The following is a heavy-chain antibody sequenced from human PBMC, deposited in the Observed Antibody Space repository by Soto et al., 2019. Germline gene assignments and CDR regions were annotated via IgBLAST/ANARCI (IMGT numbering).Heavy chain of an antibody. CDR1: GGSISTNW. CDR3: ARHIAVSGTRGVDF. D-gene: IGHD6-19*01. CDR2: IYHSGST. J-gene: IGHJ4*02. V-gene: IGHV4-4*02. Sequence: QVQLQESGPGLMKPSGTLSLTCAVSGGSISTNWWSWVRQPPGKGLEWIGDIYHSGSTNYNPSLKNRVTMSVVKSQNHPSLNLNSVTAADTAVYYGARHIAVSGTRGVDFWGQGTLVTVSS.